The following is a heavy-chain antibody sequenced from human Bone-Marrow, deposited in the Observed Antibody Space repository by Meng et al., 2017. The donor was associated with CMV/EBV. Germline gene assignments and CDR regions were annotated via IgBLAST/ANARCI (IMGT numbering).Heavy chain of an antibody. J-gene: IGHJ4*02. CDR3: ARGSPSYCVSTSCPYYFDY. CDR1: GYTFHNFD. Sequence: SVKVSCKASGYTFHNFDINWVRQAPGQGLEWMGGIIPIFGIAYYAQKFQGRFTITTHESTSTAYMEVSSLRSEDTAVYCCARGSPSYCVSTSCPYYFDYWGQGTLVTVSS. V-gene: IGHV1-69*05. D-gene: IGHD2-2*01. CDR2: IIPIFGIA.